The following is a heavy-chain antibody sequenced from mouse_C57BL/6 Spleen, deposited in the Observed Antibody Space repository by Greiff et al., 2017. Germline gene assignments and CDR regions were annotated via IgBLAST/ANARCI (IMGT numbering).Heavy chain of an antibody. CDR2: IWTGGGT. CDR3: AINNSSGYHYAMDY. D-gene: IGHD3-2*02. Sequence: QVQLKQSGPGLVAPSQSLSITCTVSGFSLTSYAISWVRQPPGKGLEWLGVIWTGGGTNYNSALKSRLSISKDNSKSQVFLKMNSLQTDDTARYYCAINNSSGYHYAMDYWGQGTSVTVSS. J-gene: IGHJ4*01. V-gene: IGHV2-9-1*01. CDR1: GFSLTSYA.